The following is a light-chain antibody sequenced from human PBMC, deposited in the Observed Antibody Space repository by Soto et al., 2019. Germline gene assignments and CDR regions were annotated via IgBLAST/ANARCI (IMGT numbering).Light chain of an antibody. J-gene: IGKJ1*01. CDR3: QQYNSYPWT. CDR1: QSISSW. Sequence: DIQMTQSPSTLSASVGDRVTITSRDSQSISSWLAWYQQKPGKAPKLLIYDASSLESGVPSRFSGSGSGTECTLTISSLQPDDFATYYCQQYNSYPWTFGQGTKVDIK. V-gene: IGKV1-5*01. CDR2: DAS.